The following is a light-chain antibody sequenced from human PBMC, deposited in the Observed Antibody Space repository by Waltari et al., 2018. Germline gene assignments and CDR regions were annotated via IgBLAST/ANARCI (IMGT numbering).Light chain of an antibody. CDR1: SPNIGSNT. CDR2: SNN. CDR3: AAWDDSLNGRVV. Sequence: QSVLTQPPSASGTPGQRVTISCSGSSPNIGSNTGNWYQQLPGTAPKLLIYSNNQRPSGVPDRFSGSKSGTSASLAISGLQSEDEADYYCAAWDDSLNGRVVFGGGTKLTVL. V-gene: IGLV1-44*01. J-gene: IGLJ2*01.